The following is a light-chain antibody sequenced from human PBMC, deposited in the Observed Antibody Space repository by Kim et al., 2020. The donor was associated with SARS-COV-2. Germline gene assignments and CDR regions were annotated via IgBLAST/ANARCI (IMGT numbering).Light chain of an antibody. CDR2: FDS. Sequence: APGKTASITCGGNNIGSKSVHWYQQKPGQAPVLVIYFDSDRPSGIPERFSGSNSGNTATLTISRVEAGDEADYYCQVWDRSSDHVIFGGGTQLTVL. CDR1: NIGSKS. V-gene: IGLV3-21*04. J-gene: IGLJ2*01. CDR3: QVWDRSSDHVI.